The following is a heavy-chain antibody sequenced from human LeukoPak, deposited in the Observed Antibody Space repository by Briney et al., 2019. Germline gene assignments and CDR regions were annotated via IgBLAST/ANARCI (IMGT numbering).Heavy chain of an antibody. D-gene: IGHD2-2*01. CDR3: ARLRGGIYSSRDAFDI. J-gene: IGHJ3*02. V-gene: IGHV1-18*04. Sequence: GASVRVSCKASGYTFTTNGVSWVRQAPGQGLEWLAWISPYDGDTNYTPGLQGRVPLSTDTSTSTAYMELTSLRSDDTAVYYCARLRGGIYSSRDAFDIWGQGTMVTVSS. CDR2: ISPYDGDT. CDR1: GYTFTTNG.